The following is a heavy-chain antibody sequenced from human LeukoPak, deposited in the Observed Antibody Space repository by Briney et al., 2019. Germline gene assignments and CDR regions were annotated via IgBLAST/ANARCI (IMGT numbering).Heavy chain of an antibody. D-gene: IGHD3-22*01. J-gene: IGHJ3*02. CDR2: TYSGGST. CDR1: GFTVSSNY. Sequence: PGGSLRLSCAASGFTVSSNYMSWVRQAPGKGLEWVSVTYSGGSTYYADSVKGRFTISRDNSKNTLYLQMNSLRAEDTAVYYCASSDYYDSSGYYHDAFDIWGQGTMVTVSS. CDR3: ASSDYYDSSGYYHDAFDI. V-gene: IGHV3-66*01.